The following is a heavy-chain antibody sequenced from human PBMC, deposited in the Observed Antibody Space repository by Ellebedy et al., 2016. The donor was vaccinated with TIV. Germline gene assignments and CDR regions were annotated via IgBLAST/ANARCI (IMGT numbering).Heavy chain of an antibody. D-gene: IGHD1-1*01. J-gene: IGHJ4*02. Sequence: MPSETLSLTCAVFGDSVTNSAYWWSWVRQSPGKGLEWIGEVSHSGHNNYTPSPKSRVTISLVESKNQISLRLTSVTAADTAVYYCARARDNWNLNWGQGTLVTVSS. CDR2: VSHSGHN. CDR1: GDSVTNSAYW. V-gene: IGHV4-4*02. CDR3: ARARDNWNLN.